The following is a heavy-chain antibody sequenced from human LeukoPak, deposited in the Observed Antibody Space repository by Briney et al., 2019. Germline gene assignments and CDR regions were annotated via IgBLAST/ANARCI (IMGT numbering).Heavy chain of an antibody. CDR3: ARDAQYSYGYGYFDS. J-gene: IGHJ4*02. V-gene: IGHV3-48*01. CDR2: ISSSTSTI. Sequence: PGGSLRLSCADSGFTFSTYGMNWVRQAPGKGLEWASYISSSTSTIYYADSVKGRFTISRDNAKNLLFLQMNSLRAEDTAVYYCARDAQYSYGYGYFDSWGQGTLVTVSS. CDR1: GFTFSTYG. D-gene: IGHD5-18*01.